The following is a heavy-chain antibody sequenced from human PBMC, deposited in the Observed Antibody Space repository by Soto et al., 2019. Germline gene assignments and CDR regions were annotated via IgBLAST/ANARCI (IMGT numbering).Heavy chain of an antibody. V-gene: IGHV3-74*01. CDR3: TRGGTSATY. CDR1: GFTFTNYC. J-gene: IGHJ2*01. Sequence: EVQLVESGGGLVQPGGSLRLSCAASGFTFTNYCIHWVRQAPGEGLEWVSRINGDGSTTYYADFVKGRFTISRDKTKNTLYLLMDSAGADDTGVYYCTRGGTSATYGGR. D-gene: IGHD3-16*01. CDR2: INGDGSTT.